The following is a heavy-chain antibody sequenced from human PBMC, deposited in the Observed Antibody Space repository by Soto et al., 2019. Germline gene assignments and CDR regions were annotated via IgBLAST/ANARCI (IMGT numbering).Heavy chain of an antibody. V-gene: IGHV3-23*01. D-gene: IGHD6-19*01. CDR1: GFTFRDYA. CDR2: ISGSGDSA. CDR3: GKERRGSGWSVCNY. Sequence: VQLLESGGGLVQPGGSLRLSCAASGFTFRDYAMNWVRQAPGKGLEWVSDISGSGDSARYADSVRGRFTISRDNYRNTLYLQMNSLRVDDTAVYYWGKERRGSGWSVCNYWGQGTLVTVSS. J-gene: IGHJ4*02.